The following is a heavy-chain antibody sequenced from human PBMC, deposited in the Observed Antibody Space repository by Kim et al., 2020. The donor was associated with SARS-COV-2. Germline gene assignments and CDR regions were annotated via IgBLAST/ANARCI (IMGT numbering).Heavy chain of an antibody. CDR1: GFTFSSYG. D-gene: IGHD3-10*01. J-gene: IGHJ5*02. CDR2: ISYDGSNK. Sequence: GGSLRLSCAASGFTFSSYGMHWVRQAPGKGLEWVAVISYDGSNKYYADSVKGRFTISRDNSKNTLYLQMNSLRAEDTAVYYCARDPQLLWFGELLSQHWFDPWGQGTLVTVSS. CDR3: ARDPQLLWFGELLSQHWFDP. V-gene: IGHV3-33*05.